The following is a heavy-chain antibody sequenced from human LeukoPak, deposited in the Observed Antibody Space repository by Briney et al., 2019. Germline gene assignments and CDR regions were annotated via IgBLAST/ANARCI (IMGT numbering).Heavy chain of an antibody. CDR3: ARSIAAAGTDWYFDL. J-gene: IGHJ2*01. V-gene: IGHV3-23*01. CDR2: ISGSGGST. CDR1: GFTFSSYA. Sequence: GGSLRLSCAASGFTFSSYAMSWVRQAPGKGLEWVSAISGSGGSTYYADSVKGRFTISRENAKNSLYLQMNSLRAGDTAVYYCARSIAAAGTDWYFDLWGRGTLVTVSS. D-gene: IGHD6-13*01.